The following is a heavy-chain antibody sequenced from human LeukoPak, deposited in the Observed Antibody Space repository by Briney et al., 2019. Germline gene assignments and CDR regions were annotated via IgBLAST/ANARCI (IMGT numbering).Heavy chain of an antibody. D-gene: IGHD6-13*01. V-gene: IGHV3-30*02. CDR1: GFTFSGYG. CDR3: AKEHSNWYNFDY. Sequence: GGSLRLSCAASGFTFSGYGMHWVRQAAGKGLEWVAFIRYDGSNKYYAGSVKGRFTISRDNSKNTLYLQMNSLRAEDTAVYYCAKEHSNWYNFDYWGQGTLVTVSS. CDR2: IRYDGSNK. J-gene: IGHJ4*02.